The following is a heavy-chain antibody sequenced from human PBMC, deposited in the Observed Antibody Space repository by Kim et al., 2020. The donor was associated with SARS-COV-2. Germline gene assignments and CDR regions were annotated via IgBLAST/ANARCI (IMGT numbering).Heavy chain of an antibody. CDR3: ARVFKGSGSYPFDY. J-gene: IGHJ4*02. V-gene: IGHV3-11*01. D-gene: IGHD3-10*01. Sequence: ADSVKGRFTISRDNAKNSLYLQMNSLRAEDTAVYYCARVFKGSGSYPFDYWGQGTLVTVSS.